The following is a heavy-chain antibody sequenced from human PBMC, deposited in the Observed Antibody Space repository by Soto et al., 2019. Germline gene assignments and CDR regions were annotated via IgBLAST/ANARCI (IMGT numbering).Heavy chain of an antibody. J-gene: IGHJ4*02. CDR1: GFSFSISP. D-gene: IGHD7-27*01. CDR3: ARDPKTSGGQHWAFNYFDS. CDR2: ISYDGTNK. Sequence: GGSLRLSCAASGFSFSISPMHWVRQAPDKGPEWVALISYDGTNKFYADSVKGRFTISRDNSKSTLYLQVDSLRPEDAAVYYCARDPKTSGGQHWAFNYFDSWGQGTLVTVS. V-gene: IGHV3-30-3*01.